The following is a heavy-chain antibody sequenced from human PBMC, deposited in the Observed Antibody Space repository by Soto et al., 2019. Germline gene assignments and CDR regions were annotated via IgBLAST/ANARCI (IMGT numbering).Heavy chain of an antibody. V-gene: IGHV4-59*01. Sequence: SETLSLTCTVSGGSISSYYWSWIRQPPGKGLEWIGYIYYSGSTNYNPSLKSRVTISVDTSKNQFSLKLSSVTAADTAVYYCARTNCSSTSCYVPFDYWGQGTLVTVSS. CDR3: ARTNCSSTSCYVPFDY. D-gene: IGHD2-2*01. J-gene: IGHJ4*02. CDR2: IYYSGST. CDR1: GGSISSYY.